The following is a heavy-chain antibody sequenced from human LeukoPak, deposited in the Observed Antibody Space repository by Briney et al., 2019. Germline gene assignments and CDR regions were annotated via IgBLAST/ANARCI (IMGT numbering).Heavy chain of an antibody. J-gene: IGHJ3*02. D-gene: IGHD3-3*01. V-gene: IGHV3-48*02. Sequence: GGSLRLSCAASGCTVSGKSMSWVRQAPGKGLEWVSYISSSSSTIYYADSVKGRFTISRDNAKNSLYLQMNSLRDEDTAVYYCARGKSGYPDAFDIWGQGTMVTVSS. CDR3: ARGKSGYPDAFDI. CDR2: ISSSSSTI. CDR1: GCTVSGKS.